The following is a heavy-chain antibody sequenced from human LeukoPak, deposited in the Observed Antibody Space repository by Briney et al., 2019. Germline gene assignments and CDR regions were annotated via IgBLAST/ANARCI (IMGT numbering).Heavy chain of an antibody. V-gene: IGHV3-30*18. CDR2: ISYDGSNK. Sequence: GGSLRLSCAASGFTFSSYGMHWVRQAPGKGLEWVAGISYDGSNKYYAVSVKVRFTISRDNFKNTLYLQMNSLRAEDTAVYYCAKGPSGVYDYVWGSFDYWGQGTLVTVSS. D-gene: IGHD3-16*01. J-gene: IGHJ4*02. CDR1: GFTFSSYG. CDR3: AKGPSGVYDYVWGSFDY.